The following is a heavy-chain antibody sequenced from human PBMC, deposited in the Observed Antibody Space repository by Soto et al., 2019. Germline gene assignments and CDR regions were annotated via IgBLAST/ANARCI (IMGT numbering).Heavy chain of an antibody. J-gene: IGHJ1*01. V-gene: IGHV4-39*01. CDR1: GGSISSSSYY. CDR2: IYYSGST. CDR3: ARRKYDYIWGSYRYWYYLEN. D-gene: IGHD3-16*02. Sequence: SETLSLTCTVAGGSISSSSYYWGWIRQPPGKGLEWIGSIYYSGSTYYNPSLKSRVTISVDTSKNQFSLKLSSVTAADTAVYYCARRKYDYIWGSYRYWYYLENWEKDTLFPLAS.